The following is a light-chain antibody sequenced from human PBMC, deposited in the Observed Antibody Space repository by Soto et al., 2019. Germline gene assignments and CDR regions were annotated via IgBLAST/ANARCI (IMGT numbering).Light chain of an antibody. V-gene: IGKV1-33*01. CDR2: DAS. CDR3: QQYDNLPPGFT. J-gene: IGKJ3*01. CDR1: QDISNY. Sequence: DIQMTQSPSSLSASVGDRVTITCQASQDISNYLNWYQQKPGKAPKLLLYDASNLETGVPSRFSGSVSGTDFTCTISSLQPEDIATYYCQQYDNLPPGFTFGPGTKVDIK.